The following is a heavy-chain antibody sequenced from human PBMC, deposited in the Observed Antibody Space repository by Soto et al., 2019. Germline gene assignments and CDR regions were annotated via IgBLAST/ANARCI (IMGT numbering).Heavy chain of an antibody. D-gene: IGHD3-10*01. CDR2: IYPGDSDT. V-gene: IGHV5-51*01. J-gene: IGHJ6*02. CDR3: ARLLTMVRGAQYGSAYYYGMDV. Sequence: PGESLKISCKGSGYSFTSYWIGWVRQMPGKGLEWMGIIYPGDSDTRYSPSFQGQVTISADKSISTAYLQWSSLKASDTAMYYCARLLTMVRGAQYGSAYYYGMDVWGHGTTVTVSS. CDR1: GYSFTSYW.